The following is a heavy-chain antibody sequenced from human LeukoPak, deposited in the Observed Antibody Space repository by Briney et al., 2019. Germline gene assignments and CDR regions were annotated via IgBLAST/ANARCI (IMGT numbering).Heavy chain of an antibody. V-gene: IGHV5-10-1*01. CDR3: AIFFHTTGDY. D-gene: IGHD4-17*01. CDR1: GYSFTSYW. Sequence: GESLKISFKGSGYSFTSYWISWVRQMPGKGLEWMGKIDPTDSYTNYSPSFQGHVTISVDKSISTAYLQWSSLKASDTAMYYCAIFFHTTGDYWGQGTLVTVSS. J-gene: IGHJ4*02. CDR2: IDPTDSYT.